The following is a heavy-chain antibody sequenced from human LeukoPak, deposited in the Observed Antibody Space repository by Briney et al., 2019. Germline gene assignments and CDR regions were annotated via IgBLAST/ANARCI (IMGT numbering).Heavy chain of an antibody. CDR2: IYYSGST. J-gene: IGHJ4*02. CDR3: ARVKISLSAKIKWFDY. Sequence: KSSETLSLTCTVSGVSISSYYWSWIRQPPGKGLEWIGYIYYSGSTNYNPSLKSRVTISVDTSKNQFSLKLSSVTAADTAVYYCARVKISLSAKIKWFDYWGQGTLVTVSS. D-gene: IGHD2-15*01. V-gene: IGHV4-59*01. CDR1: GVSISSYY.